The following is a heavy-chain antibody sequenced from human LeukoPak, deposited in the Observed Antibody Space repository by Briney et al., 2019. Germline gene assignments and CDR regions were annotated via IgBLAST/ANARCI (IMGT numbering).Heavy chain of an antibody. CDR2: ISSSSSSI. J-gene: IGHJ4*02. CDR3: ARGGAARPDY. D-gene: IGHD6-6*01. CDR1: GFTFSNYG. V-gene: IGHV3-48*01. Sequence: GGSLRLSCAGSGFTFSNYGMDWVRQAPGKGLEWISYISSSSSSIDYADSVKGRFTISRDNAKNSVFLQMNCLRVEDTAVYYCARGGAARPDYWGQGTLVTVSS.